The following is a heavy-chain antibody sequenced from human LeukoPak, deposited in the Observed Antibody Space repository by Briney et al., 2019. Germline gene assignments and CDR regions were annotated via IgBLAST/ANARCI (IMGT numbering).Heavy chain of an antibody. V-gene: IGHV1-69*04. CDR3: ARDPLQQLVVFRGDNWFDP. CDR2: IIPIGSIA. J-gene: IGHJ5*02. D-gene: IGHD6-13*01. CDR1: GCTFSSYA. Sequence: GASVKLSCTASGCTFSSYAMSWVRQAPGQGLEWVANIIPIGSIAYYADYVQGRFTISRDKSTSTVYMEMNSLRSEDTAVYYCARDPLQQLVVFRGDNWFDPWGQGTLVTVSS.